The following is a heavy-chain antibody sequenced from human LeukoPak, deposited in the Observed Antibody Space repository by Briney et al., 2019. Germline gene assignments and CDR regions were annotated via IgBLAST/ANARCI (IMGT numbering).Heavy chain of an antibody. Sequence: GGSLRLSCAASGATLSDYHMDWVRQAPGKGLKWIGRTRNKARGYTTEYAASVKGRFTISRDDSKTSVYLQMNSLKTEDTAVYFCARDGAEGDNSAFDIWGHGTVVTVSS. CDR1: GATLSDYH. CDR3: ARDGAEGDNSAFDI. CDR2: TRNKARGYTT. J-gene: IGHJ3*02. D-gene: IGHD3-22*01. V-gene: IGHV3-72*01.